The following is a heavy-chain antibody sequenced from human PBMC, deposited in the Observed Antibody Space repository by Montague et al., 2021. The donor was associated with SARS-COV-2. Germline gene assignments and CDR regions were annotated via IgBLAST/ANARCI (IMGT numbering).Heavy chain of an antibody. CDR3: ARDSSGWSRFDY. Sequence: SETLSLTCTVSGGFISSSSYYWGWIRQPPGKGLEWIGSIYYSGSTYYNPSLKSRVTISVDTSKNQFSLKLSSVTAADTAVYYCARDSSGWSRFDYWGQGTLVTVSS. D-gene: IGHD6-19*01. CDR1: GGFISSSSYY. CDR2: IYYSGST. J-gene: IGHJ4*02. V-gene: IGHV4-39*07.